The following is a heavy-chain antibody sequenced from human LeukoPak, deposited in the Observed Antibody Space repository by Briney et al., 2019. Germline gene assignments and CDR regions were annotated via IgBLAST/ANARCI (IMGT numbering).Heavy chain of an antibody. Sequence: SETLSLTCSVSGGSISSYYWSWIRQPPGKGLERIGYIYYSGSTNYNPSLKSRVTISVDTSKNHFSLNLSSVTAADTAVYYCARRVRAYCSGGSCYDDWYFDLWGRGTLVTVSS. V-gene: IGHV4-59*08. CDR3: ARRVRAYCSGGSCYDDWYFDL. CDR2: IYYSGST. D-gene: IGHD2-15*01. CDR1: GGSISSYY. J-gene: IGHJ2*01.